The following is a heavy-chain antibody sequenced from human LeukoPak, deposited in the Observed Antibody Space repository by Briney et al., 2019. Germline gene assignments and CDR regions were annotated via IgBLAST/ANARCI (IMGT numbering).Heavy chain of an antibody. D-gene: IGHD2-2*01. CDR2: IIPIFGTA. Sequence: SVKVSCKASGGTFSSYAISWVRQAPGQGLEWMGRIIPIFGTANYAQKFQGRVTITTDESTSTAYMELSSLRYEDTAVYYCARNYCSSTSCRYWFDPWGQGTLVTVSS. J-gene: IGHJ5*02. V-gene: IGHV1-69*05. CDR1: GGTFSSYA. CDR3: ARNYCSSTSCRYWFDP.